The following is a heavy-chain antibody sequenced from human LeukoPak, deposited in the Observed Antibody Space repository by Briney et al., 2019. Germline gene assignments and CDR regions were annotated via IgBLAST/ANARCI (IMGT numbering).Heavy chain of an antibody. V-gene: IGHV3-23*01. D-gene: IGHD3-10*01. CDR3: AKDQFDYSWMVRGVITTSSVY. Sequence: GGSLRLSCTASGFTFGISAINWVCQAQAQGLELVSVLSGTCGRTYYAGSVKGRFTISRDDYKSTLYLQMNSLRAEDTAVYYCAKDQFDYSWMVRGVITTSSVYWGQGTLVTVSS. CDR2: LSGTCGRT. CDR1: GFTFGISA. J-gene: IGHJ4*02.